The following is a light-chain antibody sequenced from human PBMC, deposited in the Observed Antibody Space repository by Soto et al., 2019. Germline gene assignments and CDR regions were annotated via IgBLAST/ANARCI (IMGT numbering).Light chain of an antibody. CDR3: QQYGSSPRT. CDR1: QSVSTSY. CDR2: GAS. J-gene: IGKJ1*01. Sequence: DIVLTQSPGALSLSPGDRATLSCRASQSVSTSYLAWYQQKPGQAPRLLIYGASTRATGIPARFSGSGSGTEFTLTISSLQSEDFAVYYCQQYGSSPRTFGQGTRWIS. V-gene: IGKV3-20*01.